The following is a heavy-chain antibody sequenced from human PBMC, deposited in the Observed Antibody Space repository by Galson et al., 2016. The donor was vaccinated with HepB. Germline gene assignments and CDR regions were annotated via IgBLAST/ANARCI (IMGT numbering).Heavy chain of an antibody. CDR3: ARAAIIPGTRMVFDP. J-gene: IGHJ5*02. CDR1: GASISDSNW. CDR2: IYHTGTS. D-gene: IGHD2-8*01. V-gene: IGHV4-4*02. Sequence: SETLSLTCDVSGASISDSNWWTWVRQVPGKGLERIGEIYHTGTSNNNPFLNSRFTLSVDKSRNHLSLNITSVTAADTAVYYCARAAIIPGTRMVFDPWGQGTLVSVSS.